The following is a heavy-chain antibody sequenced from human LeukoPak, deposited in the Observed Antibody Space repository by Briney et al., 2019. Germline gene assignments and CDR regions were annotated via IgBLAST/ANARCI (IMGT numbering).Heavy chain of an antibody. Sequence: GESLKISCKGSGYSFTSYWIGWVRQMPGKGLEWMGIIYPGDSDTRYSPSFQGQVTISADKSISTAYLQWSSLRSDDTAVYYCARDPSITMVRGVIHYFDYWGQGTLVTVSS. V-gene: IGHV5-51*01. CDR1: GYSFTSYW. J-gene: IGHJ4*02. CDR2: IYPGDSDT. D-gene: IGHD3-10*01. CDR3: ARDPSITMVRGVIHYFDY.